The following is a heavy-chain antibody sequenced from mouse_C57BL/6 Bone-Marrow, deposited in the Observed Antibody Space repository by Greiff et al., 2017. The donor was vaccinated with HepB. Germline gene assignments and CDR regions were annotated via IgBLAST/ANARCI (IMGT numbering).Heavy chain of an antibody. D-gene: IGHD2-3*01. CDR1: GYTFTSYW. CDR2: IDPSDSYT. J-gene: IGHJ3*01. V-gene: IGHV1-59*01. CDR3: ARTAGLLPFAY. Sequence: VQLQQPGAELVRPGTSVKLSCKASGYTFTSYWMHWVKQRPGQGLEWIGVIDPSDSYTNYNQKFKGKATLTVDTSSSTAYMQLSSLTSEDSAVYYCARTAGLLPFAYWGQGTLVTVSA.